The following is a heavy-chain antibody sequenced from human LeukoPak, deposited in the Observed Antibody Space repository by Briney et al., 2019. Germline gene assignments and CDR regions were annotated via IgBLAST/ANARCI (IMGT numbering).Heavy chain of an antibody. D-gene: IGHD6-13*01. CDR2: IYHSGST. V-gene: IGHV4-4*02. Sequence: SETLSLTCAVSGGSISSTNWWSWVRQPPGKGLEWIGEIYHSGSTNYNPSLKSRVTISVDKSKNQFSLRLSSVTAADTAVYYCARDSSSWQYYYYYYYMDVWGKGTTVTVSS. CDR3: ARDSSSWQYYYYYYYMDV. CDR1: GGSISSTNW. J-gene: IGHJ6*03.